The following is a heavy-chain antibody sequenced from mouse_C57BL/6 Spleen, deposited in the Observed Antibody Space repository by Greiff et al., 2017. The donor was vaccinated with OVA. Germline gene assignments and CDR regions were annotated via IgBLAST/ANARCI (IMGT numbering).Heavy chain of an antibody. D-gene: IGHD1-2*01. CDR2: IYPSDSET. V-gene: IGHV1-61*01. CDR1: GYTFTSYW. J-gene: IGHJ3*01. Sequence: QVQLNDSGAELVRPGSSVKLSCKASGYTFTSYWMDWVKQRPGQGLEWIGNIYPSDSETHYNQKFKDKATLTVDKSSSTAYMQLSSLTSEDSAVYYCARGSHYYRVAYWGQGTLVTVSA. CDR3: ARGSHYYRVAY.